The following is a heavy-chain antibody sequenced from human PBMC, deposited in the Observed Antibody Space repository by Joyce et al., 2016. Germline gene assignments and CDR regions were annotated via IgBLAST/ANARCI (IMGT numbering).Heavy chain of an antibody. J-gene: IGHJ4*02. Sequence: QVELVESGGGVVQPGRSLRLSCAASGFTFDTYSMHWLRQAPGKGLEWVAYISFDENNKNYADSVRGRFTISRDNSNNTLNLQMNSLRIGDTAVYYCARVSQQTPFYTNFPYPFFDFWGQGILVTVSS. D-gene: IGHD4-11*01. CDR2: ISFDENNK. CDR3: ARVSQQTPFYTNFPYPFFDF. V-gene: IGHV3-30-3*01. CDR1: GFTFDTYS.